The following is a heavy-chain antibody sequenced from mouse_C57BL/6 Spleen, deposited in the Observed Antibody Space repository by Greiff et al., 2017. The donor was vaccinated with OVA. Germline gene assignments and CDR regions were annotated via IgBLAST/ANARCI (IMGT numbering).Heavy chain of an antibody. J-gene: IGHJ2*01. Sequence: QVQLQQPGAELVMPGASVKLSCKASGYTFTSYWMHWVKQRPGQGLEWIGEIDPSDSYTNYNQKFKGKFTLTVDKSSSTAYMQLSSLTSEDSAVYYCARSPNYYGSSYDYWGQGTTLTVSS. CDR1: GYTFTSYW. D-gene: IGHD1-1*01. V-gene: IGHV1-69*01. CDR2: IDPSDSYT. CDR3: ARSPNYYGSSYDY.